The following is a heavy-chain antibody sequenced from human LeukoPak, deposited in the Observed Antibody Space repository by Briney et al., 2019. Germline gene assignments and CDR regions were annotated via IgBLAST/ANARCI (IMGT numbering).Heavy chain of an antibody. J-gene: IGHJ4*02. Sequence: PGGSLRLSCAASGFTFNNYAMNWVRQAPGKGLEWVSAISGSGGSTYYADSVKGRFTISRDNSKNTLYLQMSSLRAEDTAVYYCAKVQGRDNWNDVYWGQGTLVTVSS. V-gene: IGHV3-23*01. CDR3: AKVQGRDNWNDVY. CDR2: ISGSGGST. D-gene: IGHD1-20*01. CDR1: GFTFNNYA.